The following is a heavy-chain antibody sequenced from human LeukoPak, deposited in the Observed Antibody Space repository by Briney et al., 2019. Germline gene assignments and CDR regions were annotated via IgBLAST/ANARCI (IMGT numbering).Heavy chain of an antibody. CDR2: IYMSGST. D-gene: IGHD6-19*01. CDR3: ARVRYSSGWPFDY. J-gene: IGHJ4*02. CDR1: GDSINSGNNH. V-gene: IGHV4-61*02. Sequence: SETLSLTCTVSGDSINSGNNHWSWIRQPAGKGLDWIGRIYMSGSTNYNPSLKSRVTISVDTSKNQFSLNLTSVTAGDTAVYYCARVRYSSGWPFDYWGQGTLVTVSS.